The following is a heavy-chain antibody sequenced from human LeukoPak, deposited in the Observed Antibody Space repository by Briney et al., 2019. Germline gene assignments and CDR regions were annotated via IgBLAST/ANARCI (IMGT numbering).Heavy chain of an antibody. CDR2: IRYDGRNK. CDR3: ARESYYYDSSGYYPGDY. CDR1: GFTFSTYG. J-gene: IGHJ4*02. V-gene: IGHV3-30*02. D-gene: IGHD3-22*01. Sequence: LAGGSLRLSCAAPGFTFSTYGMHWVRQAPGKGLEWVAFIRYDGRNKYYADSVKGRFTISRDNSKNTLYLQMNSLRAEDTAVYYCARESYYYDSSGYYPGDYWGQGTLVTVSS.